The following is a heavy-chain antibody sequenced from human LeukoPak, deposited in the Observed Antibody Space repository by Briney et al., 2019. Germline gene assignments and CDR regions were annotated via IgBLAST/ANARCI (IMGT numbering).Heavy chain of an antibody. D-gene: IGHD3/OR15-3a*01. CDR1: GFTFSNYG. V-gene: IGHV3-23*01. J-gene: IGHJ3*02. CDR2: ISGSGGAT. Sequence: GGSLRLSCAASGFTFSNYGMSWVRQAPGKGLEWVSGISGSGGATYYADSVKGRFAISRDNSKNTLFLRMNSLRAEDTAVYYCAKGGLVHPLHIWGQGTMVTVSS. CDR3: AKGGLVHPLHI.